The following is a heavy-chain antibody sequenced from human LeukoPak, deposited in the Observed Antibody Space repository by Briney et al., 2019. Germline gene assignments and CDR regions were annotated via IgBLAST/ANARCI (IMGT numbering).Heavy chain of an antibody. CDR3: TTDRTYYYDDAFDY. Sequence: PGGSLRLSCAASRFTFSTYWMHWVRQAPGKGLEWVAIISYDGSNEYYADSVKGRFTISRDNSKNTLYLQMNSLKTEDTAVYYCTTDRTYYYDDAFDYWGQGSLVTVSS. D-gene: IGHD3-22*01. CDR2: ISYDGSNE. CDR1: RFTFSTYW. J-gene: IGHJ4*02. V-gene: IGHV3-30*03.